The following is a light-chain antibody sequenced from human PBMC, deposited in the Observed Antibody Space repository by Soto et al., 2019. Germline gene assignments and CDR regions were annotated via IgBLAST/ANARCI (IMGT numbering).Light chain of an antibody. CDR2: ATS. V-gene: IGKV3-20*01. Sequence: EIVLTQSPGTLSLSPGDRVTLSCRASQSVSSSYLAWYQQKPGQAPRLVIYATSSRATGIPDRFSGSGSGTESALTISRLEPEDFPMYYCQQYGDYNCPRYSFGQGTRLEI. CDR3: QQYGDYNCPRYS. CDR1: QSVSSSY. J-gene: IGKJ2*03.